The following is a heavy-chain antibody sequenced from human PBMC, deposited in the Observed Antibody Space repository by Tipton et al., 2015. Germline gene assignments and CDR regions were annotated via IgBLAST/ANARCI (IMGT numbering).Heavy chain of an antibody. Sequence: GLVKPSETLSLTCTVSGGSVSSDSYYWNWIRQPPGKGLEWIGSISHSGNTYYNPSLKSRVTMSRDTSKNQFSLKLTSVTAADTAVYYCACQDYDSLTRDYQTVDYWGQGTLVTFSS. D-gene: IGHD3-9*01. J-gene: IGHJ4*02. V-gene: IGHV4-39*07. CDR2: ISHSGNT. CDR1: GGSVSSDSYY. CDR3: ACQDYDSLTRDYQTVDY.